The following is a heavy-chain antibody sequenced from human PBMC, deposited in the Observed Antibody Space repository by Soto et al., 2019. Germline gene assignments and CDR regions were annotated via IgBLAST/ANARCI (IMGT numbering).Heavy chain of an antibody. CDR3: ARGEDAFFYYGLDV. J-gene: IGHJ6*02. CDR1: GGSITSSY. CDR2: IYDAGISGYTPST. V-gene: IGHV4-59*01. Sequence: SETLSLTCTVSGGSITSSYWSWIRRPPGKGLEWIAYIYDAGISGYTPSTSYNPSLKSRVTMSVDASKNQFSLRLTSVTAADTAVYYCARGEDAFFYYGLDVWGQGITVTVSS.